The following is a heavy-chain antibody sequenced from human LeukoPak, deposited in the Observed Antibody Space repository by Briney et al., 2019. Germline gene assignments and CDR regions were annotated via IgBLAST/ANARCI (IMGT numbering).Heavy chain of an antibody. CDR2: ISAYNGNT. Sequence: GASVKVSCKASGYTFTSYGISWVRQAPGQGLEWMGWISAYNGNTNYAQKLQGRVTMTTDTSTSTAYMELRSLRSDDTAVYYCARWDYDSSGYYERIILSFDYWGQGALVTVSS. J-gene: IGHJ4*02. CDR3: ARWDYDSSGYYERIILSFDY. CDR1: GYTFTSYG. V-gene: IGHV1-18*01. D-gene: IGHD3-22*01.